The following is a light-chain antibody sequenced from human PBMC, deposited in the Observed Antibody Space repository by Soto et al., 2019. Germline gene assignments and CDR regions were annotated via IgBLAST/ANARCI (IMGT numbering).Light chain of an antibody. CDR3: SSYTNNSPNCV. CDR2: DVN. V-gene: IGLV2-14*03. J-gene: IGLJ1*01. CDR1: NSDVGSSNS. Sequence: QSVLTQPASVSGSPGQSITISCTGTNSDVGSSNSVSWYQHHPGKAPKLIIYDVNSRPSGVSNRFSGSKSGNTASLTISGLQVEDEADYYCSSYTNNSPNCVFGTGT.